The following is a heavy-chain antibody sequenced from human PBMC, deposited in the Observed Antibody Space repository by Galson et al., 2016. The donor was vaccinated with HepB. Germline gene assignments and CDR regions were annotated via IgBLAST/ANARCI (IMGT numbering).Heavy chain of an antibody. V-gene: IGHV3-53*01. J-gene: IGHJ4*02. CDR3: ASSVRGSGSPPGGY. CDR1: GFIVSSND. Sequence: SLRLSCAASGFIVSSNDMSWVRQASGKGLEWVSVPYSGGSTYYADSVKGRFTISRDNAKNTLYLQMNSLRAEDTAVYYCASSVRGSGSPPGGYWGQGTLVTVSS. CDR2: PYSGGST. D-gene: IGHD3-10*01.